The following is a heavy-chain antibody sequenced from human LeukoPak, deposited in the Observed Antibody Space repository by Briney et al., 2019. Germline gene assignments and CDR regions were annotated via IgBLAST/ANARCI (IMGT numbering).Heavy chain of an antibody. J-gene: IGHJ3*02. Sequence: GASVKVSCKASGYTFTSYYMHWVRQAPGQGLEWMGIINPSDGSTSYAQKFQGRVTMTRDTSTSTVYMELSSLRSEDTAVYYCARVATMIVVVTPIDAFDIWGQGTMVTVSS. V-gene: IGHV1-46*01. CDR1: GYTFTSYY. CDR2: INPSDGST. CDR3: ARVATMIVVVTPIDAFDI. D-gene: IGHD3-22*01.